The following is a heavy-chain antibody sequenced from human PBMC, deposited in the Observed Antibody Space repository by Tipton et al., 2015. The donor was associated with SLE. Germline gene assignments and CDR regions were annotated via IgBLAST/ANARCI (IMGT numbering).Heavy chain of an antibody. CDR2: ISGNGGST. D-gene: IGHD3-22*01. Sequence: GSLRLSCAASGFTFSNYAMHWVRQAPGKGLEYVSVISGNGGSTHYADSVKGRFTISRDNSKNTLYLQVGSLGVEDMAAYYCARAGNYYDSSGYSPLDYWGQGTLVTVSS. CDR3: ARAGNYYDSSGYSPLDY. V-gene: IGHV3-64*02. CDR1: GFTFSNYA. J-gene: IGHJ4*02.